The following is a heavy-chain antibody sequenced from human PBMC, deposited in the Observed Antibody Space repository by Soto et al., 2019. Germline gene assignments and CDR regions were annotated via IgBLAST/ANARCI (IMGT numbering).Heavy chain of an antibody. CDR1: GGTFSSHE. V-gene: IGHV1-69*01. CDR2: IIPIFGTA. Sequence: QVQLVQSGAEVKKPGSSVKVSCKASGGTFSSHEISWVRQAPGQGLEWMGGIIPIFGTANYAQKFQGRVMIAADESTITAYMELSSLGSEDTAVYYCASGYSSGLFDYWGQGTLVTVSS. J-gene: IGHJ4*02. D-gene: IGHD6-19*01. CDR3: ASGYSSGLFDY.